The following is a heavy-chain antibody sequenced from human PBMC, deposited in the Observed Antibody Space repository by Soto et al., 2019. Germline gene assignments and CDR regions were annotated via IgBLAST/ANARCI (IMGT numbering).Heavy chain of an antibody. J-gene: IGHJ4*02. CDR1: GDSVSSNSAA. Sequence: QVQLQLSGPGLVKPSQTLSLICVISGDSVSSNSAAWNWIRQSPSRGLEWLGRAYYRSKWYIDYAGSVDGRMTISPDTSKNQLSLQLYSMTPEDTAVYYCVRDSHHTSGVLGHIDYWGQGTLVTVSS. CDR2: AYYRSKWYI. V-gene: IGHV6-1*01. D-gene: IGHD2-8*01. CDR3: VRDSHHTSGVLGHIDY.